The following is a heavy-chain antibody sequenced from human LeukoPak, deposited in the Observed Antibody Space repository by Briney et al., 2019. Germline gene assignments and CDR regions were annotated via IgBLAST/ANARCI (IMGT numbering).Heavy chain of an antibody. D-gene: IGHD3-16*01. CDR3: ASAPRQGSIGGLDY. CDR1: GGSISSYY. CDR2: IYYTGTT. J-gene: IGHJ4*02. Sequence: SETLSLTCTVSGGSISSYYWGWIRQPPGQGLEWIGAIYYTGTTYYNPSLRSRVTISVDTSKNHFSLKLSSVTAADTALYYCASAPRQGSIGGLDYWGQGTLVTVSS. V-gene: IGHV4-39*02.